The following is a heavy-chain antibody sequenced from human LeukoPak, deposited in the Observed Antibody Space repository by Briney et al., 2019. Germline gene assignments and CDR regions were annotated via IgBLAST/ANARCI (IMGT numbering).Heavy chain of an antibody. J-gene: IGHJ2*01. CDR2: ISGSGGSA. D-gene: IGHD3-16*02. Sequence: GGSLRLSCAASGFTFSSYGMSWVRQAPGKGLEWVSAISGSGGSAYYADSVKGRFTISRDNSKNTLYLQMNSLRAEDTAVYYCAKDRGAGYDYVWGSYRLHWYFDLWGRGTLVTVSS. V-gene: IGHV3-23*01. CDR3: AKDRGAGYDYVWGSYRLHWYFDL. CDR1: GFTFSSYG.